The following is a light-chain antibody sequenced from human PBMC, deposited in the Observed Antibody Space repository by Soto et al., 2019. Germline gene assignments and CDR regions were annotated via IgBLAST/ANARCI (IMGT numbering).Light chain of an antibody. CDR1: QSVSSTY. CDR3: QQYCRSPPLT. J-gene: IGKJ2*01. CDR2: GAS. V-gene: IGKV3-20*01. Sequence: EIVLTQSPGTLSLSPGEIATLSCRASQSVSSTYIAWYQQNPGRAPRLLIYGASSRATGIPDRFSGSGSGTDFTLTISRLEPEDFAVYFCQQYCRSPPLTFGQGTKVEIK.